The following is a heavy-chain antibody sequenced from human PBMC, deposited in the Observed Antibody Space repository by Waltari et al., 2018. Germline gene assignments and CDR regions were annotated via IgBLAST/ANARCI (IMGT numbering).Heavy chain of an antibody. V-gene: IGHV1-69*08. J-gene: IGHJ4*02. CDR1: GGTFSSYA. CDR3: AREGGLYSGYDFFEY. Sequence: QVQLVQSGAEGKKPGSSVKVSCKASGGTFSSYAISWVRQAPGQGLEWMGRIIPIFGTANYAQKFQGRVTITADKSTSTAYMELSSLRSEDTAVYYCAREGGLYSGYDFFEYWGQGTLVTVSS. CDR2: IIPIFGTA. D-gene: IGHD5-12*01.